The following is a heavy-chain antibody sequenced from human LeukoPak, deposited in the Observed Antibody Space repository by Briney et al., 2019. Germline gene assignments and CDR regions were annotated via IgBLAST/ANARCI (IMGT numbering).Heavy chain of an antibody. V-gene: IGHV3-64D*06. J-gene: IGHJ3*02. D-gene: IGHD1-26*01. Sequence: PGGSLRLSCLASGFTFSRYAMHWVRQAPGKGLEFVSAITTNGDRTNYADSVKGRFTISRDNSKNTLYLQMSSLGAEDTAVYYCVKDRSGSFAFDIWGQGTMVTVSS. CDR2: ITTNGDRT. CDR1: GFTFSRYA. CDR3: VKDRSGSFAFDI.